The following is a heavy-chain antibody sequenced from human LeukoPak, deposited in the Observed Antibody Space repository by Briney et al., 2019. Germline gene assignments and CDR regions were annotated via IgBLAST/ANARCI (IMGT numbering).Heavy chain of an antibody. CDR3: AKPPYGRDVYSYFDY. CDR1: GFTFRIYA. V-gene: IGHV3-23*01. J-gene: IGHJ4*02. CDR2: ISGSGGST. Sequence: GGSLILSCAGSGFTFRIYAMSWVRQAPGKGLEWVSAISGSGGSTYYADSVKGRFTISRDNSKNTLYLQMNSLRVEDTAVYYCAKPPYGRDVYSYFDYWGQGTPVTVSS. D-gene: IGHD5-24*01.